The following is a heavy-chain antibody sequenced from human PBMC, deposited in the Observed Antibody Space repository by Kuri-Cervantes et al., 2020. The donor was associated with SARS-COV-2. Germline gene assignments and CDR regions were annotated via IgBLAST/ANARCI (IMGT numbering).Heavy chain of an antibody. V-gene: IGHV1-3*01. CDR2: INAGNGDT. J-gene: IGHJ4*02. D-gene: IGHD3-10*01. CDR1: GYTFNNYG. Sequence: ASVKVSCKASGYTFNNYGISWVRQAPGQGLEWMGWINAGNGDTKISQKLQGRVTITRDIFADTAYMDLSSLRSEDTAVYYCAMYFYGSGNYHDTLDKWGQGTLVTVSS. CDR3: AMYFYGSGNYHDTLDK.